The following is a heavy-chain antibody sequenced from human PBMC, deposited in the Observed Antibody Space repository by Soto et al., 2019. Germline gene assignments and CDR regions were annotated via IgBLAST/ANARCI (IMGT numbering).Heavy chain of an antibody. CDR3: AREAAAGTLDY. CDR1: GYTFTRYG. J-gene: IGHJ4*02. V-gene: IGHV1-18*01. CDR2: MSAYNGTT. Sequence: QVQLVQSGAEVKKPGASVKVSCKASGYTFTRYGISWVRQAPGQGLEWMGCMSAYNGTTNFAQKLHGRVTITTDISTSTAYMELRSLTSDDTAVYYCAREAAAGTLDYWGQGTLVTVSS. D-gene: IGHD6-13*01.